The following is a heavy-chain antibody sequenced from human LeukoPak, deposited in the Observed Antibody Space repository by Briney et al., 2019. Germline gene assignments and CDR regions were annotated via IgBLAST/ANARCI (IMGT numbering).Heavy chain of an antibody. Sequence: GASVKVSCKASGGTFSSYAISWVRQAPGQGLEWMGGIIPIFGTANYAQKFQGRVTITADESTSTAYMELSSLRSEDTAVYYCGSYTLSDYYYMDVWGKGTTVTVSS. J-gene: IGHJ6*03. CDR2: IIPIFGTA. D-gene: IGHD4-11*01. CDR1: GGTFSSYA. CDR3: GSYTLSDYYYMDV. V-gene: IGHV1-69*01.